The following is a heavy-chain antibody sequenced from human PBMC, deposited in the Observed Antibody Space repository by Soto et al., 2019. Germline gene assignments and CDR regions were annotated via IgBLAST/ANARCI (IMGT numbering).Heavy chain of an antibody. V-gene: IGHV3-7*01. D-gene: IGHD3-3*01. J-gene: IGHJ4*02. CDR1: GFTFSSYW. CDR3: ARGASYYDFWSGYYSFDY. CDR2: IKQDGSEK. Sequence: PGGSLRLSCAASGFTFSSYWMSWVRQAPGKGLEWVANIKQDGSEKYYVDSVKGRFTISRDNAKNSLYLQMNSLRAEDTAVYYCARGASYYDFWSGYYSFDYWGQGTLVTVSS.